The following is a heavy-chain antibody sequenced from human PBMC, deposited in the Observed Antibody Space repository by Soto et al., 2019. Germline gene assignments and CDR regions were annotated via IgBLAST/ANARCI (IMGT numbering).Heavy chain of an antibody. J-gene: IGHJ4*02. V-gene: IGHV3-30-3*01. CDR2: ISYHGREK. CDR1: GFDFSIYA. CDR3: ARDPLAVSVSFVDY. D-gene: IGHD6-19*01. Sequence: GGSLRLSCAASGFDFSIYAFHWVRQAPGKGLEWLSVISYHGREKYYADSVKGRINISRDSSKNTVYLQMNSLSAEDTAVYYCARDPLAVSVSFVDYWCQGPLFAVSS.